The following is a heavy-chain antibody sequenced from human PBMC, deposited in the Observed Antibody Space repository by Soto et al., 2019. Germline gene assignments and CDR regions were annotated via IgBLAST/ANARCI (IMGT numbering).Heavy chain of an antibody. Sequence: SETLSLTCAVYGGSFSGYYWSWIRQPPGKGLEWIGEINHSGSTNYNPSLKSRVTISVDTSKNQFSLKLSSVTAADTAVYYCASSRDIVVVPAAIYFDYWGQGTLVTVSS. J-gene: IGHJ4*02. CDR1: GGSFSGYY. V-gene: IGHV4-34*01. CDR2: INHSGST. CDR3: ASSRDIVVVPAAIYFDY. D-gene: IGHD2-2*01.